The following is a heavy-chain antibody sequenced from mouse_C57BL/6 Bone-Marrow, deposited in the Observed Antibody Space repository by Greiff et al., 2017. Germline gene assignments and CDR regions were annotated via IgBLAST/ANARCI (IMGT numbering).Heavy chain of an antibody. J-gene: IGHJ2*01. D-gene: IGHD3-3*01. CDR1: GYTFTDYY. V-gene: IGHV1-26*01. CDR2: INPNNGGT. Sequence: EVQLQQSGPELVKPGASVKISCKASGYTFTDYYMNWVKQSHGKSLEWIRDINPNNGGTSYNQKFKGKATLTVDKSSSTAYMELRSLTSEDSAVYYCGRRAVYYFDYWGQGTTLTVSS. CDR3: GRRAVYYFDY.